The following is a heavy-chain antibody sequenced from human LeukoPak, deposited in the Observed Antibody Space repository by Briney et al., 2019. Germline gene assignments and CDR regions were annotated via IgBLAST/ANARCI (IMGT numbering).Heavy chain of an antibody. Sequence: AGGSLRLSCAASGFTFSSYAMHWVRQAPGKGLGWVAVISYDGSNKYYADSVKGRFTISRDNSKNTLYLQMNSLRAEDTAVYYCAREEYSSAPFDYWGQGTLVTVSS. CDR2: ISYDGSNK. D-gene: IGHD6-19*01. CDR1: GFTFSSYA. CDR3: AREEYSSAPFDY. J-gene: IGHJ4*02. V-gene: IGHV3-30-3*01.